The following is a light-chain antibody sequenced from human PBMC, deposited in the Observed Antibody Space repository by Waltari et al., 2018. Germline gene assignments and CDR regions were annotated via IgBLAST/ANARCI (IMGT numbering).Light chain of an antibody. CDR2: WAS. V-gene: IGKV4-1*01. J-gene: IGKJ2*01. Sequence: DIVMTQSPDSLPVSLGERATISCRSSPTISQSSNNKNYLPWYQQKPGQPPRLLIYWASTRESGVPGRFSGSGSGTYFTLTITNLQVEDVALYYCHQYYGSPDTFGQGTRLDIK. CDR3: HQYYGSPDT. CDR1: PTISQSSNNKNY.